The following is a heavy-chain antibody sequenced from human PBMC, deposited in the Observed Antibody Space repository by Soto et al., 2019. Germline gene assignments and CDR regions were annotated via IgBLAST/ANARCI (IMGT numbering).Heavy chain of an antibody. V-gene: IGHV4-34*01. J-gene: IGHJ6*03. D-gene: IGHD5-12*01. CDR1: GGSFSGYY. CDR2: INHSGST. Sequence: PSETLSLTCAVYGGSFSGYYLSWIRQPPGKGLEWIGEINHSGSTNYNPSLKSRVTISVDTSKNQFSLKLSSVTAADTAVYYCARGKGGYDCCYMDVWGKGTTVTVSS. CDR3: ARGKGGYDCCYMDV.